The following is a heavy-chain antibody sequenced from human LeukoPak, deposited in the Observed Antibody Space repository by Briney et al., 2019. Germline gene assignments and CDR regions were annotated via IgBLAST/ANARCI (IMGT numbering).Heavy chain of an antibody. J-gene: IGHJ4*02. V-gene: IGHV4-34*01. D-gene: IGHD3-22*01. CDR3: AASYSDSSGYDPVEDY. Sequence: SETLSLTCAVHGWSFSGYYWTWIRQSPGKGLEWIGEINHSGSTSYNPSLKSRVTISVDTSKTQFSLKLSSVTAADTAVYYCAASYSDSSGYDPVEDYWGQGSQVTVSS. CDR1: GWSFSGYY. CDR2: INHSGST.